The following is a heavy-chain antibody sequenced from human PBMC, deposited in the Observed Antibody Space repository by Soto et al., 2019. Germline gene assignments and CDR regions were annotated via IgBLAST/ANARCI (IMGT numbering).Heavy chain of an antibody. Sequence: GGSLRLSCAASGFTFSSYGMHWVRQAPGQGLEWVALIWFDGNNKDYVDSVKGRFTVSRDNSKNTLYLQMNSLRVEDTAVYYCARDEGAKQAIGDFDYWGQGTLVTVSS. CDR3: ARDEGAKQAIGDFDY. CDR1: GFTFSSYG. V-gene: IGHV3-33*01. D-gene: IGHD3-10*01. CDR2: IWFDGNNK. J-gene: IGHJ4*02.